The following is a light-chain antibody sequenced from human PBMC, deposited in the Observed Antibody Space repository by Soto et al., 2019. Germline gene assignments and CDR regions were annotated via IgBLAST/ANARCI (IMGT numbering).Light chain of an antibody. CDR2: DAF. V-gene: IGKV1-33*01. Sequence: IQMTQSPSSLSSSLGDRVTITWEASQDISNYLNWYQQKPGKAPKLLINDAFNLETGVPSRFSGSGSGTDCTRTISRLEPEAFAVYYCQLYSRSPRKITFGQGTRLEIK. CDR1: QDISNY. CDR3: QLYSRSPRKIT. J-gene: IGKJ5*01.